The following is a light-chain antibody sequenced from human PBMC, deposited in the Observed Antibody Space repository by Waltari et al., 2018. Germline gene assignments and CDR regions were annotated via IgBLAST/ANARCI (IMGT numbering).Light chain of an antibody. Sequence: DIVMTQSPDSLAVSLGERATINCKSSQSVLYSSNNKSYLSLFQQKPGQPPKLLFYWASTRESGVPDRFSGSGSGTDFTLTISSLQAEDVAVYYCQQYYAAPWTFGQGTMVEIK. V-gene: IGKV4-1*01. CDR2: WAS. J-gene: IGKJ1*01. CDR1: QSVLYSSNNKSY. CDR3: QQYYAAPWT.